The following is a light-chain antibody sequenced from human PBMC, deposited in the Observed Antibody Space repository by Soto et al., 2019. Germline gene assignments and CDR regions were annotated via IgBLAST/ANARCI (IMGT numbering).Light chain of an antibody. J-gene: IGLJ2*01. CDR3: SSYAASDSIVV. CDR1: SSDVGGYNY. V-gene: IGLV2-8*01. CDR2: EVY. Sequence: QSALTQPPSASGSPGQSVTISCTGTSSDVGGYNYVSWYQHHPDKAPKLIIYEVYKRPSGVPDRFSGSKSGNTASLTVSGLQAEDEAEYYCSSYAASDSIVVFGGGTKLTV.